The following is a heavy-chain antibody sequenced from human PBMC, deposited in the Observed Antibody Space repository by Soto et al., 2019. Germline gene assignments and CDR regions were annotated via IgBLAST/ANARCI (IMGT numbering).Heavy chain of an antibody. J-gene: IGHJ5*02. D-gene: IGHD2-15*01. CDR2: NNHSGST. Sequence: PSETLSPTCAVYGGSFSGYYWRWIRPPPGEGLEWIGENNHSGSTNYNPSLKSRVTISVDTSKNQSSLKLSSVTAADTAVYYCARDRHCSGGSCYSVEPADKRYNWFDPWGQGTLVTVSS. CDR3: ARDRHCSGGSCYSVEPADKRYNWFDP. CDR1: GGSFSGYY. V-gene: IGHV4-34*01.